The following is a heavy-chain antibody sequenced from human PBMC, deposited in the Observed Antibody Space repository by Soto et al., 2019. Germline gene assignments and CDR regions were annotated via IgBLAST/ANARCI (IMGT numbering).Heavy chain of an antibody. Sequence: QVHLMESGGGLVKPGGSLRLSCAASGFAFSAYYMSWIRQAPGKGLEWLSYISESGTTIYYADSVKGRFTISRDNAKNSLYLQRSSLRVEDTAVYYCTRSDYDTSGYTDYWGQGTLVTVSS. V-gene: IGHV3-11*01. CDR2: ISESGTTI. CDR3: TRSDYDTSGYTDY. CDR1: GFAFSAYY. D-gene: IGHD3-22*01. J-gene: IGHJ4*02.